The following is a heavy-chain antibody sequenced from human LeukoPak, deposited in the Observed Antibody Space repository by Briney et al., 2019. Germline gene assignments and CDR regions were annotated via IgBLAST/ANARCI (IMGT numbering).Heavy chain of an antibody. CDR2: IYYSGSA. J-gene: IGHJ3*02. Sequence: SETLSLTCTVSGGSISSYYWSWIRQPPGKGLEWIGYIYYSGSANYHPSLKSRVTISVDTSKNRFSLKLSSVTAADTAVYYCARAGGGDYYDSTSAFDIWGQGTMVTVSS. CDR1: GGSISSYY. V-gene: IGHV4-59*08. D-gene: IGHD3-22*01. CDR3: ARAGGGDYYDSTSAFDI.